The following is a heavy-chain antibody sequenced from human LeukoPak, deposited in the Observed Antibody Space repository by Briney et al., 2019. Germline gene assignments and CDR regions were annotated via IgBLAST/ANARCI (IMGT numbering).Heavy chain of an antibody. CDR3: ARRDYDPLTGFSLDY. D-gene: IGHD3-9*01. CDR2: INSDGSTT. J-gene: IGHJ4*02. Sequence: PGGSLRLSCAASGFTFSSYWMHWVRQAPGKGLVWVSRINSDGSTTSYADSVKGRFTISRDNAKNTLYLQMNSLRAEDTAVYYCARRDYDPLTGFSLDYWGQGTLVTVSS. CDR1: GFTFSSYW. V-gene: IGHV3-74*01.